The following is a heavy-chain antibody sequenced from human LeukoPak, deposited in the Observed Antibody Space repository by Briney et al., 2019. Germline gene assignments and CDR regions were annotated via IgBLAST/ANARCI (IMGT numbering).Heavy chain of an antibody. CDR1: GFTFSSYA. Sequence: GGSLRLSCAASGFTFSSYAMHWLRQAPGEGLEYVSAISSNGGSTYYANSVKGRFTISRDNSKNTLYLQMGSLRAEDMAVYYCARSQLLWFGELNYYFDYWGQGTLVTVSS. D-gene: IGHD3-10*01. V-gene: IGHV3-64*01. CDR2: ISSNGGST. CDR3: ARSQLLWFGELNYYFDY. J-gene: IGHJ4*02.